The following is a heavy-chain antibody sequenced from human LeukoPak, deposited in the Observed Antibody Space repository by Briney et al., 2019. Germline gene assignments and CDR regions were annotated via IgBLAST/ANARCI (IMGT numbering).Heavy chain of an antibody. Sequence: SETLSLTCTVSGGSNISYYWSWIRQPPGKGVEWIGYIYYSGSTNYNPSLKSRVTISVDTSKNQFSLKLSSVTAADTAVSYCARVRGPVCFDPWGQGTLVTVSS. D-gene: IGHD3-10*01. CDR2: IYYSGST. CDR1: GGSNISYY. CDR3: ARVRGPVCFDP. V-gene: IGHV4-59*08. J-gene: IGHJ5*02.